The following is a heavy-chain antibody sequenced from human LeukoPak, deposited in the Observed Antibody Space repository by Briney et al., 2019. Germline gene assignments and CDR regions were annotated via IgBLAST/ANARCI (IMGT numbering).Heavy chain of an antibody. CDR3: ARDSPRYDWYHRSFMFDP. J-gene: IGHJ5*02. V-gene: IGHV4-34*01. Sequence: SETLSLTCAVYGGSFSSFYWSWIRQPPGKGLEWIGEINHSGSTNYNPSLTSRVTISIDTSKNQFSLKLNSVTAADTALHYCARDSPRYDWYHRSFMFDPWGQGTLVTVSS. CDR2: INHSGST. D-gene: IGHD1-20*01. CDR1: GGSFSSFY.